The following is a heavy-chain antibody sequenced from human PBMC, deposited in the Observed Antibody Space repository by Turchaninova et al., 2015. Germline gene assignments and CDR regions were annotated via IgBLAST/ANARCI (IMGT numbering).Heavy chain of an antibody. CDR2: IYWDDDK. D-gene: IGHD6-13*01. Sequence: QITLKESGPTLVKPTQTPPLTCTFSGFSLSTSEGGVGWNRQPPGKALEWLALIYWDDDKRYIPSLKSRLTITKDTSKNQVVLTMTNMDPVDTATYYCAHSHPSIAAADTFDYWGQGTLVTVSS. J-gene: IGHJ4*02. CDR3: AHSHPSIAAADTFDY. CDR1: GFSLSTSEGG. V-gene: IGHV2-5*02.